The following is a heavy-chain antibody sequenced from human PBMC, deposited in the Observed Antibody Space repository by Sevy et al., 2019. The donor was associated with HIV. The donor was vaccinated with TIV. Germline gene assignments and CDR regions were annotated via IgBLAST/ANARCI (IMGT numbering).Heavy chain of an antibody. CDR3: ASQNSSSSLPFDY. J-gene: IGHJ4*02. V-gene: IGHV4-30-4*01. D-gene: IGHD6-6*01. CDR2: IYYCGST. Sequence: SETLSLTCTVSGGSISSGDYYWSWIRQPPGKGLEWIGYIYYCGSTYYNPSLKNRITISIDTSKKQFSLKLSSVTAADMAVYYCASQNSSSSLPFDYWGQGTLVTVSS. CDR1: GGSISSGDYY.